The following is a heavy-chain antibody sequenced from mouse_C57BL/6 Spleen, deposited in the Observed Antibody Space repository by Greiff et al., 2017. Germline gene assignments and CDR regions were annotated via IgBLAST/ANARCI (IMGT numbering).Heavy chain of an antibody. CDR3: ARLYYGFPGAMDY. Sequence: QVQLQQPGAELVKPGASVKMSCKASGYTFTSYWITWVKQRPGQGLEWIGDIYPGSGSTNYNEKFKSKATLTVDTSSSTAYMQLSSLTAEDSAVYYCARLYYGFPGAMDYWGQGTSVTVSS. D-gene: IGHD2-1*01. J-gene: IGHJ4*01. V-gene: IGHV1-55*01. CDR2: IYPGSGST. CDR1: GYTFTSYW.